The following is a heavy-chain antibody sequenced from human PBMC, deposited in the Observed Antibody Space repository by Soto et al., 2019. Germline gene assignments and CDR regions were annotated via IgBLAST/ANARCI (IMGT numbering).Heavy chain of an antibody. V-gene: IGHV3-21*01. CDR2: ISSSSYI. CDR3: ARDGKVGSSSSGAFDY. Sequence: GGSLRLSCAASGFTFSSYSMNWVRQAPGKGLEWVSSISSSSYIYYADSVKGRFTISRDNAKNSLYLQMNSLRAEDTAVYYCARDGKVGSSSSGAFDYWGQGTLVTVSS. CDR1: GFTFSSYS. D-gene: IGHD6-6*01. J-gene: IGHJ4*02.